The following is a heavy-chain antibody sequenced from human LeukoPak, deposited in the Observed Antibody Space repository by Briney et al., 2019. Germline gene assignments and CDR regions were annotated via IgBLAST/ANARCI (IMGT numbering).Heavy chain of an antibody. Sequence: GGSLRLSCAASGFTFSNAWMSWVRQAPGKGRERVGRIKSKTDGGTTDYAAPVKGRFTISRDDSKNTLYLQMNSLKTEDTAVYYCTTTYYYDSSGYSLGYWGQGTLVTVSS. CDR3: TTTYYYDSSGYSLGY. D-gene: IGHD3-22*01. CDR2: IKSKTDGGTT. CDR1: GFTFSNAW. V-gene: IGHV3-15*01. J-gene: IGHJ4*02.